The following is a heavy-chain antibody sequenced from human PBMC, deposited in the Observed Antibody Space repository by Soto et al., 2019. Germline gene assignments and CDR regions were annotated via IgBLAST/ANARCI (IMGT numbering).Heavy chain of an antibody. J-gene: IGHJ4*02. CDR3: AKDPNMGFWSGYPPYYFDY. CDR2: ISGSGGST. D-gene: IGHD3-3*01. Sequence: PGGSLRLSCAASGFSVRSYAMSWVRQATGKGLEWVSAISGSGGSTYYADSVKGRFTISRDNSKNTLYLQMNSLRAEDTAVYYCAKDPNMGFWSGYPPYYFDYWGQGTLVTVSS. V-gene: IGHV3-23*01. CDR1: GFSVRSYA.